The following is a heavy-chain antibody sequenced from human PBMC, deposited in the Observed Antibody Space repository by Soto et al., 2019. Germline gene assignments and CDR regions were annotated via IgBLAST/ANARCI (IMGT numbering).Heavy chain of an antibody. CDR1: GGTFSSYA. J-gene: IGHJ6*02. CDR2: IIPIFGTA. V-gene: IGHV1-69*13. Sequence: SVKVSCKASGGTFSSYAISWVRQAPGQGLEWMGGIIPIFGTANYAQKFQGRVTITADESTSTAYMELSSLRSEDTAVYYCARGRGSSSTEAYYYYYGMDVWGQGTTVTVSS. D-gene: IGHD6-6*01. CDR3: ARGRGSSSTEAYYYYYGMDV.